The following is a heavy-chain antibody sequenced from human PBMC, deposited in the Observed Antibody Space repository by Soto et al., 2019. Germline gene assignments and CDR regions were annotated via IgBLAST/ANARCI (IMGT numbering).Heavy chain of an antibody. J-gene: IGHJ4*02. D-gene: IGHD6-19*01. CDR3: ARHDSGWYEAGLDY. Sequence: SETLSLTCTVSGGSISSYYWSWIRQPPGKGLEWIGYIYYSGSTNYNPSLKSRVTISVDTSKNQFSLKLSSVTAADTAVYYCARHDSGWYEAGLDYWGQGTLVTVSS. V-gene: IGHV4-59*08. CDR2: IYYSGST. CDR1: GGSISSYY.